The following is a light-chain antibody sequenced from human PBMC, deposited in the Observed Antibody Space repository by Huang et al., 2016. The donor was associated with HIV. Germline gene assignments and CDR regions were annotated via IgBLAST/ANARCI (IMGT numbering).Light chain of an antibody. V-gene: IGKV2-28*01. Sequence: DIVMTQSPLSLPVTPGEPASISCRSSQSLLHDNGYNFLYWYVQKPGQSPQLLIYLCSIRASGVPDRFSGSGSGTDFTLQISRVEAEDVGIYYCMQALQTPPWTFGQGTKVEIK. CDR2: LCS. J-gene: IGKJ1*01. CDR1: QSLLHDNGYNF. CDR3: MQALQTPPWT.